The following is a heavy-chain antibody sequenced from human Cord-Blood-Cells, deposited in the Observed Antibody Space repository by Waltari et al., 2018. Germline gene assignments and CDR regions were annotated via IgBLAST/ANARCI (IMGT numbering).Heavy chain of an antibody. CDR1: GYSFTSYW. CDR3: ARTADSSSWYFDL. D-gene: IGHD6-6*01. CDR2: IYPGDSDT. V-gene: IGHV5-51*01. Sequence: EVQLVQSGAEVKKPGESLKISCKGSGYSFTSYWIGWVRQMPGKGLEWMGIIYPGDSDTSYSPSFQVQVTISADKSISTAYLQWSSLKASDTAMYYCARTADSSSWYFDLWGRGTLVTVSS. J-gene: IGHJ2*01.